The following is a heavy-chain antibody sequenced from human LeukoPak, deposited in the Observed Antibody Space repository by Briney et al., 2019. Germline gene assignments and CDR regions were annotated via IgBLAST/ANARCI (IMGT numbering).Heavy chain of an antibody. CDR3: ARRNEGYGDYNWYFDL. J-gene: IGHJ2*01. CDR1: GGSISSYY. Sequence: PSETLSLTCTVSGGSISSYYWSWIRQPPGKGLEWIGYIYYSGSTNYNPSLKSRVTISVDTSKNQFSLKLSSVTAADTAVYYCARRNEGYGDYNWYFDLWGRGTLVTVSS. V-gene: IGHV4-59*01. D-gene: IGHD4-17*01. CDR2: IYYSGST.